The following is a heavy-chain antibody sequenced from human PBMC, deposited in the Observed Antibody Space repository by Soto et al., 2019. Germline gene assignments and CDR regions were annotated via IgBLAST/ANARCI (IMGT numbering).Heavy chain of an antibody. Sequence: QVQLQQWGAGLLKPSETLSLTCAVYGGSFSGYYWSWIRQPPGKGLEWIGEINHSGSTNYNPSLKSRVNISVDTSKNQFSLKLSSVTAADTAVYYCAGGTGGSCYFDYWGQGTLVTVSS. CDR3: AGGTGGSCYFDY. CDR2: INHSGST. D-gene: IGHD2-15*01. CDR1: GGSFSGYY. J-gene: IGHJ4*02. V-gene: IGHV4-34*01.